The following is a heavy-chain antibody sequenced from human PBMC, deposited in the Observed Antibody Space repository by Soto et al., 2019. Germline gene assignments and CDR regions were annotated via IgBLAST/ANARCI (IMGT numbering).Heavy chain of an antibody. CDR3: ARDPWYSYGYSFDY. CDR1: GFTFSSYS. Sequence: GGSLRLSCAASGFTFSSYSMNWVRQAPGKGLEWVSYISSSSSTIYYADSVKGRFTISRDNAKNSLYLQMNSLRDEDTAVYYRARDPWYSYGYSFDYWGQGTLVTVSS. D-gene: IGHD5-18*01. CDR2: ISSSSSTI. J-gene: IGHJ4*02. V-gene: IGHV3-48*02.